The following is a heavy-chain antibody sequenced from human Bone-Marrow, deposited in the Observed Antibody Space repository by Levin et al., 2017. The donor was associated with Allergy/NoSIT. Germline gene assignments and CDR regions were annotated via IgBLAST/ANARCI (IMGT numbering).Heavy chain of an antibody. CDR2: FSHDGST. D-gene: IGHD3-22*01. V-gene: IGHV4-34*08. CDR1: GGTFSGYD. J-gene: IGHJ3*01. CDR3: AASHFGDGGYYHDAFHV. Sequence: SCAVYGGTFSGYDWNWIRQPPGKGLEWIGDFSHDGSTNYSPSLKSRVTISIDTSKNQLSLQLTSVTAADSADYYCAASHFGDGGYYHDAFHVWGQGTMVTVSS.